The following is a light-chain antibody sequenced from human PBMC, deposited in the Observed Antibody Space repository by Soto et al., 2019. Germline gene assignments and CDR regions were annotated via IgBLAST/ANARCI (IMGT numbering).Light chain of an antibody. J-gene: IGLJ1*01. CDR3: SSYTSSSTLEV. Sequence: QSVLTQPASVSGSPGQSITISCTGTSSDVGNYNYVSWYQQHPGKAPKLMIYDVSNRPSGVSNRFSDSKSGNTASLTISGLQAEDEADYYCSSYTSSSTLEVFGTGTKVTV. CDR2: DVS. V-gene: IGLV2-14*01. CDR1: SSDVGNYNY.